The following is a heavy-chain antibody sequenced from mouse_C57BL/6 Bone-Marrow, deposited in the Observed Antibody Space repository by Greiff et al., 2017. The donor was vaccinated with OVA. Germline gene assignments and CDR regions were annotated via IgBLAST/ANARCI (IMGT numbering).Heavy chain of an antibody. CDR3: ARGDFYFDY. V-gene: IGHV1-26*01. CDR1: GYTFTDYY. CDR2: INPNNGGT. J-gene: IGHJ2*01. Sequence: VQLQQSGPELVKPGASVKISCKASGYTFTDYYMNWVKQSHGKSLEWIGDINPNNGGTSYNQKFKGKATLTVDKSSSTAYMELRSLTSEDSAVYYCARGDFYFDYWGQGTTLTGSS.